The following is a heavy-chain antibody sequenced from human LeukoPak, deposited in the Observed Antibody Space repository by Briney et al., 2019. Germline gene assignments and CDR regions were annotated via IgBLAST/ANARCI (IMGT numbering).Heavy chain of an antibody. Sequence: SETLSLTCNVSGGSISSGGFYWSWIRQPPGKGLEWIGYIYHTGGPYSNPSLKSRVTISVDKSKNQFSLKLSSVTAADTAVYYCARVTPGGSHALDYWGQGTLVTVSS. CDR1: GGSISSGGFY. CDR3: ARVTPGGSHALDY. CDR2: IYHTGGP. J-gene: IGHJ4*02. D-gene: IGHD3-16*01. V-gene: IGHV4-30-2*01.